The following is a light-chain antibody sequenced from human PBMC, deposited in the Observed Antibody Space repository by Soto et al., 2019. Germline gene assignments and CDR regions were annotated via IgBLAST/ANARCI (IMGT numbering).Light chain of an antibody. CDR3: HTWGTGIPGV. Sequence: QSVLTQSPSASASLGASVNITCTLSSGHSRYAIALHQQQPEKGPRYLMRLNSDGSHNKGDGIPDRFSGSTSGAERYLTITSLHSEDEADDYWHTWGTGIPGVFGGGTKLTVL. CDR1: SGHSRYA. J-gene: IGLJ3*02. V-gene: IGLV4-69*01. CDR2: LNSDGSH.